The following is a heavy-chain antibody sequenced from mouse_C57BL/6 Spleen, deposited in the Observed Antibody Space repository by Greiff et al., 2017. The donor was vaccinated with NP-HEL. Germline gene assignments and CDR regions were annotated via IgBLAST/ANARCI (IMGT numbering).Heavy chain of an antibody. Sequence: QVQLQQPGAELVKPGASVKMSCKASGYTFTSYWITWVKQRPGQGLEWIGDIYPGSGSTNYNEKFKSKATLTVDTSSSTAYMQLSSLTSEDSAVYYCARSPYYYGSSNPYYFDYWGQGTTRTVSS. V-gene: IGHV1-55*01. CDR1: GYTFTSYW. J-gene: IGHJ2*01. CDR3: ARSPYYYGSSNPYYFDY. CDR2: IYPGSGST. D-gene: IGHD1-1*01.